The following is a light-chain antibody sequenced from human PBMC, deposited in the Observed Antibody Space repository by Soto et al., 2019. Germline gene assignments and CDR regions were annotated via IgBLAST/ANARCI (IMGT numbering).Light chain of an antibody. CDR1: SGDIGSYNR. CDR3: SSFVGGDSFDVI. CDR2: EVT. J-gene: IGLJ2*01. Sequence: QSALTQPASVSGSPGQSITISCTGTSGDIGSYNRVSWYQQHPGKAPKLIIYEVTDRPSGVSNRFSGSKSGNTASLTVSGLRADDEAVYYCSSFVGGDSFDVIFGGGTKLTVL. V-gene: IGLV2-14*01.